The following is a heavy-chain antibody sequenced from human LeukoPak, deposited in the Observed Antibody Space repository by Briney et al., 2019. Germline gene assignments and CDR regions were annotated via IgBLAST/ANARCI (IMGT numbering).Heavy chain of an antibody. D-gene: IGHD4-17*01. Sequence: PGGSLRLSCSASGFTFSSYAMHWVRQAPGKGLEYVSAISSNGAITKYADSVKGRFTISRDNSKNTLSLQMSSLGVEDTAVYYCARESGAPPLRGLDIWGQGTMVTVSS. CDR3: ARESGAPPLRGLDI. V-gene: IGHV3-64D*09. J-gene: IGHJ3*02. CDR1: GFTFSSYA. CDR2: ISSNGAIT.